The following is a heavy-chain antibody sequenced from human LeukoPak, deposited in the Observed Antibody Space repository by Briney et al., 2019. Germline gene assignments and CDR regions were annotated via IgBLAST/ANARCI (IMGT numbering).Heavy chain of an antibody. Sequence: PGGSLRLSCAASGFTFSAYAMTWVRQAPGKGLKWVSTIGGSGTYYADSVKGRFTISRDDSKNTVSLQMNNLRAEDTALYYCAKGTTTADYWGQGTLVIVSS. CDR3: AKGTTTADY. J-gene: IGHJ4*02. CDR2: IGGSGT. CDR1: GFTFSAYA. D-gene: IGHD1/OR15-1a*01. V-gene: IGHV3-23*01.